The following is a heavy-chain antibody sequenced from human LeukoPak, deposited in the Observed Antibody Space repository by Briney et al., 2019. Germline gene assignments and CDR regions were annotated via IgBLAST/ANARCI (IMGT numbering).Heavy chain of an antibody. V-gene: IGHV4-39*07. D-gene: IGHD5-18*01. CDR3: ARAGGYLGYMDV. CDR1: GGSISSSSYY. CDR2: IYYSGST. J-gene: IGHJ6*03. Sequence: SETLSLTCTVSGGSISSSSYYWGWIRQPPGKGLEWIGSIYYSGSTYYNPSLKSRVSISVDTSKNQFSLTLSSVTAADTAVYYCARAGGYLGYMDVWGKGTTVTISS.